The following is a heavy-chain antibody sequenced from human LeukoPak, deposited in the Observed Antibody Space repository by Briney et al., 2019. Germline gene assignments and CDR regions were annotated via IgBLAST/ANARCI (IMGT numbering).Heavy chain of an antibody. CDR1: GGSISSGDYY. CDR2: IYYSGST. V-gene: IGHV4-30-4*01. CDR3: ARGTFSSGCLDY. J-gene: IGHJ4*02. D-gene: IGHD6-19*01. Sequence: PSETLSLTCTVSGGSISSGDYYWSWIRQPPGKGLEWIGYIYYSGSTYYNPSLKSRVTISVDTSKNQFSLKLSSVTAADTAVYYCARGTFSSGCLDYWGQGTLVTVSS.